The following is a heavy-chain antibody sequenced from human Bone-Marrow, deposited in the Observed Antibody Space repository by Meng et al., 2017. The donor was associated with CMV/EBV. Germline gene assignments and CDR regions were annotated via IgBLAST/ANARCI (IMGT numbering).Heavy chain of an antibody. J-gene: IGHJ4*02. CDR3: ARDPGGYCTDGVCPFDY. CDR1: GFTFSSYA. D-gene: IGHD2-8*01. CDR2: ISGSGGST. V-gene: IGHV3-23*01. Sequence: GESLKISCAASGFTFSSYAMSWVRQAPGKGLEWVSAISGSGGSTYYADSVKGRFTISRDNSKNTLYLQMNSLRAEDTAVYYCARDPGGYCTDGVCPFDYWGQGTLVTVSS.